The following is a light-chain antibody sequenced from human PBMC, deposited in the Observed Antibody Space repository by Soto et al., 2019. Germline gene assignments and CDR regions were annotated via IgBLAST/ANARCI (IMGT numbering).Light chain of an antibody. V-gene: IGKV3-11*01. J-gene: IGKJ1*01. CDR1: QSVSNY. CDR3: QQRFSSWT. CDR2: GAS. Sequence: EIVLTQSPATLSWSPGGVATGSFRASQSVSNYFAWYQQKPGQAPRLLIYGASNRATGIPARFSGSGSGTDFTLTISSLETEDFAVYYCQQRFSSWTFGQGTKVDI.